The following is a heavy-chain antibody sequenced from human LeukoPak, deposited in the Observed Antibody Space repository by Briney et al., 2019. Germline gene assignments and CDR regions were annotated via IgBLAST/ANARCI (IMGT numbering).Heavy chain of an antibody. D-gene: IGHD5-24*01. CDR1: GYTFTVYV. J-gene: IGHJ4*02. Sequence: SVKVSFTASGYTFTVYVIHWVRQAPGQGLEWMGWISPNSGGTNYPQKFQGRVTMTRDTSITTVFMELSRLRSDDTAVYYCVRRGDGYNYDSWGQGTLVTVSS. CDR3: VRRGDGYNYDS. V-gene: IGHV1-2*02. CDR2: ISPNSGGT.